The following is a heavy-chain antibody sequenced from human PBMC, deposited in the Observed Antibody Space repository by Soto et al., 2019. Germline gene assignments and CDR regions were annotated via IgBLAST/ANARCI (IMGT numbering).Heavy chain of an antibody. D-gene: IGHD3-9*01. CDR2: IFPGGNT. J-gene: IGHJ5*02. CDR3: ARGRSAGYYKRNWFDP. V-gene: IGHV4-31*03. Sequence: QVQLQESGPGLVKPSQTLSLTCTVSGGSVSSGGYYWSWLRQHPGKGLEWIGYIFPGGNTYYNVSIESRATISVDMSKNQFSLRLDSVTAADTAVYFCARGRSAGYYKRNWFDPWGQGTLVTVSS. CDR1: GGSVSSGGYY.